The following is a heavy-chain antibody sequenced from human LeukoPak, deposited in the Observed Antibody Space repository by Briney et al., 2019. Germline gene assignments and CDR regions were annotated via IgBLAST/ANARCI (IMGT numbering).Heavy chain of an antibody. D-gene: IGHD6-6*01. J-gene: IGHJ3*02. CDR1: GGSFSGYY. Sequence: PSETLSLTCAVYGGSFSGYYWSWIRQPPGKGLEWIGEINHSGSTNYNPSLKSRVTISVDTSKNQFSLKLNSVTAADTAVYYCVRRVAVRGFYGFDIWGQGAMVTVSS. CDR2: INHSGST. CDR3: VRRVAVRGFYGFDI. V-gene: IGHV4-34*01.